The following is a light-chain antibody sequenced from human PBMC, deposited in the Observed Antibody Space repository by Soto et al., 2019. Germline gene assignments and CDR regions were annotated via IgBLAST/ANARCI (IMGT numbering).Light chain of an antibody. Sequence: DIVMTQSPDSLAVSLGERATINCKSSQSVLYSSNNKNYLAWYQQKPGQPPKLLIYWASTRESGVPDRFSGGGSGADFILTISTLQAEDVEVYYCQQYYTSPYTFGQGTKLEIK. CDR3: QQYYTSPYT. V-gene: IGKV4-1*01. CDR1: QSVLYSSNNKNY. J-gene: IGKJ2*01. CDR2: WAS.